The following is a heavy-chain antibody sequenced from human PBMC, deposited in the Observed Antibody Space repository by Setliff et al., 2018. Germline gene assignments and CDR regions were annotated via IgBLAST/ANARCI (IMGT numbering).Heavy chain of an antibody. J-gene: IGHJ4*02. CDR3: VKDSAPVAGPFDF. CDR1: GFTFGDYA. CDR2: ISWDSGGI. Sequence: GGSLRLSCTASGFTFGDYAMQWVRQAPGKGLEWVSGISWDSGGIGYAASVKGRFTISRDNAKSSVYLQMNSLRPEDTALYYCVKDSAPVAGPFDFWGQGTLVTVSS. V-gene: IGHV3-9*01. D-gene: IGHD6-19*01.